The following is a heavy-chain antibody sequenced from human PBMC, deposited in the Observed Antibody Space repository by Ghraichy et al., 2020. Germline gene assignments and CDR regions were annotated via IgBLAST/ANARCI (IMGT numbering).Heavy chain of an antibody. CDR2: IKQDGSEK. V-gene: IGHV3-7*03. CDR3: VRDRDLDFDY. J-gene: IGHJ4*02. D-gene: IGHD5-24*01. CDR1: GFNFRRYW. Sequence: GGSLRLSCEASGFNFRRYWMSWVHQAPGKGLEWVANIKQDGSEKYYVDSVKGRFIVSRDNAKNSLSLQMNSLRAEDTAMYYCVRDRDLDFDYWGQGISVTVSS.